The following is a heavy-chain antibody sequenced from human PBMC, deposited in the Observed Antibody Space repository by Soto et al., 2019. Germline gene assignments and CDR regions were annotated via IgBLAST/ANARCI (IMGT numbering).Heavy chain of an antibody. CDR1: GGTFSSYA. D-gene: IGHD6-13*01. V-gene: IGHV1-69*13. J-gene: IGHJ4*02. Sequence: SVKVSCKASGGTFSSYAISWVRQAPGQGLEWMGGIIPIFGTANYAQKFQGRVTITADESTSTAYMELSSLRSEDTAVYYCASFYSRKAYFDYWGQGTLVTVSS. CDR2: IIPIFGTA. CDR3: ASFYSRKAYFDY.